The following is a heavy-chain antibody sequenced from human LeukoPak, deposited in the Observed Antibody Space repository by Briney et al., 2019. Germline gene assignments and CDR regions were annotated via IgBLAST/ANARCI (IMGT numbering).Heavy chain of an antibody. CDR1: GFTFSSYW. CDR3: AKAEEGDLSYYFDY. J-gene: IGHJ4*02. V-gene: IGHV3-7*03. Sequence: GGSLRLSCAASGFTFSSYWMTWVRQAPGKGLEWVANIKQDGSEKYYVDSVKGRFTISRDNSKNTLYLQMNSLRAEDTAVYYCAKAEEGDLSYYFDYWGQGTLVTVSS. D-gene: IGHD3-10*01. CDR2: IKQDGSEK.